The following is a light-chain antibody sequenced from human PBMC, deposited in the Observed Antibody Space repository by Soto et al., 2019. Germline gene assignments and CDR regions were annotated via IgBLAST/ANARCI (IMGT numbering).Light chain of an antibody. CDR1: QSIGTF. CDR3: QQRRSWPPTIT. V-gene: IGKV1-39*01. J-gene: IGKJ5*01. Sequence: DIQMTQSPSSLSASVGDRVSITCRASQSIGTFLNWYQQKPGEAPNLLIHTSFTLYSGVPSRFSGTGSGTDFTLTISSLEPEDFAVYYCQQRRSWPPTITFGQGTLLEIK. CDR2: TSF.